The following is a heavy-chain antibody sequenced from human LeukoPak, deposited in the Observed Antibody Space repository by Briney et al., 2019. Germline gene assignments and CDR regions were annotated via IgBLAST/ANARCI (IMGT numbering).Heavy chain of an antibody. Sequence: GASVKVSCKASGYTFTSYYMHWVRQAPGQGLEWMGIINPSGGSTSYAQKFQGRVTMTRDTSTSTVYMELSSLRSGDTAVYYCARNQDYDFWGIYYYYGMDVWGQGTTVTVSS. CDR3: ARNQDYDFWGIYYYYGMDV. CDR2: INPSGGST. CDR1: GYTFTSYY. J-gene: IGHJ6*02. V-gene: IGHV1-46*01. D-gene: IGHD3-3*01.